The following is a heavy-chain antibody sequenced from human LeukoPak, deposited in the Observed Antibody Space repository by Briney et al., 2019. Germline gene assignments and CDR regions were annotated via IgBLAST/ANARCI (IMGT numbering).Heavy chain of an antibody. CDR2: ITSSSSSI. V-gene: IGHV3-48*04. CDR3: ARGRAGYYFDY. J-gene: IGHJ4*02. Sequence: GGSLRLSCAASGFTFSSYAMGWVRQAPGKGLEWVSYITSSSSSINYADSVKGRFTISRDNAKNSLYLQMDSLRAEDTAVYYCARGRAGYYFDYWGQGTLVTVSS. D-gene: IGHD6-19*01. CDR1: GFTFSSYA.